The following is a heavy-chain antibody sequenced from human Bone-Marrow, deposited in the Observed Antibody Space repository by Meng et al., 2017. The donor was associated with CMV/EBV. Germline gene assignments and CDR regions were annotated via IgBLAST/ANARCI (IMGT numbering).Heavy chain of an antibody. V-gene: IGHV4-38-2*02. J-gene: IGHJ6*02. D-gene: IGHD5/OR15-5a*01. CDR3: ARDGSTYFYFGMDV. CDR1: GYSISSGYY. Sequence: SETLSLTCTVSGYSISSGYYWGWIRQPPGKGLEWIGSIYHSGSTYYNPSLKSRVTISVDTSKNQFSLRLSSVTAADTAVYYCARDGSTYFYFGMDVWGQGTTVTVSS. CDR2: IYHSGST.